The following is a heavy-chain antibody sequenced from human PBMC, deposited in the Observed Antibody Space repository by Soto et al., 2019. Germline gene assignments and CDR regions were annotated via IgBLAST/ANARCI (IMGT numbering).Heavy chain of an antibody. CDR2: IIPIFGTA. CDR1: GGTFSSYA. V-gene: IGHV1-69*06. Sequence: SVKVSCKDSGGTFSSYAISWVRQAPGQGLEWMGGIIPIFGTANYAQKFQGRVTITADKSTSTAYMELSSLRSEDTAVYYCAIVPPHYYDSSGNNWFDPWGQGTLVTVSS. CDR3: AIVPPHYYDSSGNNWFDP. D-gene: IGHD3-22*01. J-gene: IGHJ5*02.